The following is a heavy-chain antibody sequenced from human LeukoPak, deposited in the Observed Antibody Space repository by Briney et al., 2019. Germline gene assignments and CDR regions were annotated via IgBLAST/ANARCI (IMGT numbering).Heavy chain of an antibody. CDR2: ISAYNGNT. CDR3: ATRDRYYYYGMDV. J-gene: IGHJ6*02. Sequence: ASVKVSCKASGYTFTSYSISWVRQAPGQGLEWMGWISAYNGNTNYAQKLQGRVTMTTDTSTSTAYMELRSLRSDDTAVYYCATRDRYYYYGMDVWGQGTTVTVSS. CDR1: GYTFTSYS. V-gene: IGHV1-18*01. D-gene: IGHD5-24*01.